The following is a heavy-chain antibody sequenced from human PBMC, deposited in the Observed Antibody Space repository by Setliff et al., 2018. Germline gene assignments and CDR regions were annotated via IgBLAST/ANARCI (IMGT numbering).Heavy chain of an antibody. D-gene: IGHD3-10*01. CDR2: IRQDGGQT. CDR1: GFTFSRYW. Sequence: PGGSLRLSCAASGFTFSRYWMSWVRQAPGKGLEWVANIRQDGGQTYYEDSVKGRFTISRDNAKNSLYLQMNSLRAEDTAVYYCARDHVYGSQYYYYYYGMDVWGQGTTVTVSS. CDR3: ARDHVYGSQYYYYYYGMDV. V-gene: IGHV3-7*01. J-gene: IGHJ6*02.